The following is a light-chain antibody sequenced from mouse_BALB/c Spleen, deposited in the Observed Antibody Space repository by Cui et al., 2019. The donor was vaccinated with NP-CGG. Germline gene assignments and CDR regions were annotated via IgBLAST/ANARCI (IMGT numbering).Light chain of an antibody. Sequence: VVTQESSLTTPPGETVTSTWPPSTGTVTTSNYANWVQEKPDHLFTGIIGGTNNRAPGVPARFSGSLIGDKAALTITGAQTEDEEIYFCGLWYSNHWVFGGGTKLTVL. J-gene: IGLJ1*01. V-gene: IGLV1*01. CDR1: TGTVTTSNY. CDR2: GTN. CDR3: GLWYSNHWV.